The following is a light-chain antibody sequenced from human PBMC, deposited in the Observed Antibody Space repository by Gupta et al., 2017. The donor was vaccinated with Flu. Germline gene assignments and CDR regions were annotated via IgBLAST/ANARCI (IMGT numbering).Light chain of an antibody. CDR1: QSVSTY. CDR3: QQRSKRPLT. J-gene: IGKJ4*01. CDR2: DAS. Sequence: IVLTQSPVTLSLSPGERATLSCRASQSVSTYLAWYQQKPGQAPRLLIYDASNRASGIPARFSGSGSGTDFTLTISSLEPEDFAIYYCQQRSKRPLTFGGGTKVEVK. V-gene: IGKV3-11*01.